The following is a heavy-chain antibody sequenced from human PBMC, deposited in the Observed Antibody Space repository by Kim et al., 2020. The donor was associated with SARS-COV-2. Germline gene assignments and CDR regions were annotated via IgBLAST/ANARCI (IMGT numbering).Heavy chain of an antibody. V-gene: IGHV4-34*01. CDR2: INHSGST. D-gene: IGHD3-10*01. CDR1: GGSFSGYY. CDR3: ARGGITMVRGVITRFDP. Sequence: SETLSLTCAVYGGSFSGYYWSWIRQPPGKGLEWIGEINHSGSTNYNPSLKSRVTISVDTSKNQFSLKLSSVTAADTAVYYCARGGITMVRGVITRFDPWGQGTLVTVSS. J-gene: IGHJ5*02.